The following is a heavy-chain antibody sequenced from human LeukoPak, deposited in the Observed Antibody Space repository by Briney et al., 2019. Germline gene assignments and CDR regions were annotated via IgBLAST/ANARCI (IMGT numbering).Heavy chain of an antibody. D-gene: IGHD3-10*01. CDR2: ISSSSGFI. CDR3: AGDISYGSAW. V-gene: IGHV3-21*01. Sequence: PGGSLRLSCAASGFTFSTYSMHWVRQAPGKGLEWVSSISSSSGFIYYADSVKGRFTISRDNAKNSLYLQMSSLRAEDTAVYYCAGDISYGSAWWGQGALVTVSS. CDR1: GFTFSTYS. J-gene: IGHJ4*02.